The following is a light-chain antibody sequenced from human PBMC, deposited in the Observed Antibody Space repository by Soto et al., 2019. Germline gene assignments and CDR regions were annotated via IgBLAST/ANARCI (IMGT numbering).Light chain of an antibody. V-gene: IGKV3-20*01. CDR3: QQYGSAPAWT. J-gene: IGKJ1*01. Sequence: EIVLTQSPGTVSLSPGERATLSCRASQSISSSYLAWYQQKPGQAPRLLIYGASNRATGIPDRFSGSGSGTDFTLTISRLEPEDFAVYYCQQYGSAPAWTFGQGTKVEIK. CDR1: QSISSSY. CDR2: GAS.